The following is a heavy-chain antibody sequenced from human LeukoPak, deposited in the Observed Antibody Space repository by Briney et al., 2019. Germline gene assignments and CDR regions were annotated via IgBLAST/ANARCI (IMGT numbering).Heavy chain of an antibody. CDR2: ISTSGST. CDR1: GGSISSNY. Sequence: SETLSLTCTVSGGSISSNYWSWIRQPAGKGLEWIGRISTSGSTNCNPSLKSRVTISADKSKNQFSLKLTSVTAADTAVYYCARGPICGSSSCYFDYWGQGTLVTVSS. V-gene: IGHV4-4*07. D-gene: IGHD2-2*01. CDR3: ARGPICGSSSCYFDY. J-gene: IGHJ4*02.